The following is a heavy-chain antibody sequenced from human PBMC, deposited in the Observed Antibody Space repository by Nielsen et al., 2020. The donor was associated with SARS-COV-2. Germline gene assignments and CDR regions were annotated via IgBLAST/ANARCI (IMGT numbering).Heavy chain of an antibody. V-gene: IGHV1-2*06. CDR3: ARVEAGSCSSTSCYAGGYYGMDV. CDR1: GYTFTGYY. CDR2: INPNSGGT. J-gene: IGHJ6*02. D-gene: IGHD2-2*01. Sequence: ASVKVSCKASGYTFTGYYMHWVRQAPGQGLEWMGRINPNSGGTNYAQKFQGRVTMTRDTSISTAYMELSRLRSEDTAVYYCARVEAGSCSSTSCYAGGYYGMDVWGQGTTVTVSS.